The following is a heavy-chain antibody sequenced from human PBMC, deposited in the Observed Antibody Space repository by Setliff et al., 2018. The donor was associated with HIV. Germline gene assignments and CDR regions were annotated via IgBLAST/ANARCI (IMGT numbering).Heavy chain of an antibody. V-gene: IGHV7-4-1*02. CDR2: INTNNGNP. D-gene: IGHD3-9*01. J-gene: IGHJ6*03. Sequence: GASVKVSCKASGYTFTDYGINWVRQAPGQGLEWMGWINTNNGNPMYAQGFTGRFVFSLDTSLSTAYLEISGLKAEDTALYYCARDSSEYYDIWTGEYHHMDVWGTGTTVTVSS. CDR3: ARDSSEYYDIWTGEYHHMDV. CDR1: GYTFTDYG.